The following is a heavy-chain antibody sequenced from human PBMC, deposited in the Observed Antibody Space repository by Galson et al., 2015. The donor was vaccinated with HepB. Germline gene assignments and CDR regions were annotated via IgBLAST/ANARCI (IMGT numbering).Heavy chain of an antibody. D-gene: IGHD6-6*01. V-gene: IGHV3-7*03. Sequence: SLRLSCAVSGFRFSTFWMTWVRKAPGKGLEWVANIKQDGSEKFYVDSVEGRFTISSDNAEKSVYLHMNTVRAEDTAVYYCAKGDPLGIAARDYYYYYMDVWGKGTTVTVSS. CDR2: IKQDGSEK. CDR1: GFRFSTFW. CDR3: AKGDPLGIAARDYYYYYMDV. J-gene: IGHJ6*03.